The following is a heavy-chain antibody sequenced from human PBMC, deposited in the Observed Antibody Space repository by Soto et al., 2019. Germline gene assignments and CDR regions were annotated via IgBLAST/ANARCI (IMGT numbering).Heavy chain of an antibody. CDR1: GFTLSSYA. CDR3: AKAYHYYDRLSDY. J-gene: IGHJ4*02. V-gene: IGHV3-30-3*01. CDR2: ISYDGSNK. Sequence: PGGSLRLSCAASGFTLSSYAMHWVRQAPGKGLEWVAVISYDGSNKYYADSVKGRFTISRDNSKNTLYLQMNSLRAEDTAVYYCAKAYHYYDRLSDYWGQGTLVTVSS. D-gene: IGHD3-22*01.